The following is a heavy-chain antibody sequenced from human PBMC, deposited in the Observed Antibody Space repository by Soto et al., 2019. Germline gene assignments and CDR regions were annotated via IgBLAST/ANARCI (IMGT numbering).Heavy chain of an antibody. V-gene: IGHV4-59*01. CDR2: IHYSGTT. CDR1: GTSISSYY. D-gene: IGHD2-8*01. J-gene: IGHJ4*02. Sequence: SETRSLTCTVSGTSISSYYWSWIRQPPGKGLEWIANIHYSGTTNYNPSLASRVTLSVDTSKNQFSLKMTSVTAADRAMYFCARYNSYAIDYWGRGTLVTVSS. CDR3: ARYNSYAIDY.